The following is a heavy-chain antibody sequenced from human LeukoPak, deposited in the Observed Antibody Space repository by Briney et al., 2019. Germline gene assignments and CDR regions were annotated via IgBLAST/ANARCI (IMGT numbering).Heavy chain of an antibody. CDR3: AKDQWYCSSTDCYGIFDC. V-gene: IGHV3-23*01. CDR2: ISGSGGGT. Sequence: PGGSLRLSCEASGFTFGSYAMSWVRQAPGKGLELVSTISGSGGGTYYADSVKGRFTISRDNSKNMLYLQMNSLRAEDTAVYFCAKDQWYCSSTDCYGIFDCWGQGTLVIVSS. CDR1: GFTFGSYA. D-gene: IGHD2-2*01. J-gene: IGHJ4*02.